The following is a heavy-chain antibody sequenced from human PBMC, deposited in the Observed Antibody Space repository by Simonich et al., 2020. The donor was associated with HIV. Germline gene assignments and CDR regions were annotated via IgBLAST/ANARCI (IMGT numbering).Heavy chain of an antibody. V-gene: IGHV4-34*01. CDR2: INHSGSP. Sequence: QVQLQQWGAGLLKPSETLSLTCAVYGGSFSGYYWTWIRQPPGKGLEWIGEINHSGSPNYNPSLESRVTISIDTSKNQFSLKLRVVTAADTAVYYCARREGFWFDPWGQGALVLVSS. CDR1: GGSFSGYY. J-gene: IGHJ5*02. CDR3: ARREGFWFDP.